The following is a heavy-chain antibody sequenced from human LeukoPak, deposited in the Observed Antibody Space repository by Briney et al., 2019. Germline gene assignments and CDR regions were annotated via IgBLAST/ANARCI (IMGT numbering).Heavy chain of an antibody. CDR2: IIPNFGTA. Sequence: SVKVSCKASGGTFSSYAISWVRQAPGQGLEWMGGIIPNFGTANYAQKFQGRVTITTDESTSTAYMELSSLRSEDTAVYYCARPSMVRGGDAFDIWGQGTMVTVSS. J-gene: IGHJ3*02. D-gene: IGHD3-10*01. V-gene: IGHV1-69*05. CDR3: ARPSMVRGGDAFDI. CDR1: GGTFSSYA.